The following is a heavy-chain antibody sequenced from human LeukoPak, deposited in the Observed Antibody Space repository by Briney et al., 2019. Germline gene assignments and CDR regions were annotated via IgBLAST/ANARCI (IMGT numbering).Heavy chain of an antibody. CDR2: INPNSGGT. CDR1: GYTFTGYY. CDR3: ARDLVTMVRGSGSLDY. D-gene: IGHD3-10*01. J-gene: IGHJ4*02. Sequence: ASVKVSCKASGYTFTGYYMHWVRQAPGQGLEWMGWINPNSGGTNYAQKFQGRVTMTRDTSISTAYMELSRLRSDDTAVYYCARDLVTMVRGSGSLDYWGQGTLVTVSS. V-gene: IGHV1-2*02.